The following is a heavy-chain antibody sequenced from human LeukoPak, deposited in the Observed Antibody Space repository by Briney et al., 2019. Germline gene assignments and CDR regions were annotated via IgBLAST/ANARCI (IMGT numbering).Heavy chain of an antibody. CDR2: ISAYNGNT. J-gene: IGHJ4*02. CDR1: GYTFTSYG. V-gene: IGHV1-18*01. D-gene: IGHD6-19*01. Sequence: ASVKVSCKASGYTFTSYGISWVRQAPGQGLEWMGWISAYNGNTNYAQKLQGRVTRTTDTSTSTAYLELRSLRSDDTAVYYCARVTGKRIQWLVRPFDYWGQGTLVTVSS. CDR3: ARVTGKRIQWLVRPFDY.